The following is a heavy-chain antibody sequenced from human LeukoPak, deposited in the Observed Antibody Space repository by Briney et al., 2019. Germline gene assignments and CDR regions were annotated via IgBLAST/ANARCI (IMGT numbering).Heavy chain of an antibody. CDR2: ISHDGSNK. J-gene: IGHJ4*02. D-gene: IGHD6-13*01. Sequence: GGSLRLSCAASGFTFSSYGMHWVRQAPGKGLEWVAVISHDGSNKYYADSVKGRFTISRDNSKNTLYLQMNSLRAEDTAVYYCAKGSISSSWYWWSDWGQGTLVTVSS. V-gene: IGHV3-30*18. CDR3: AKGSISSSWYWWSD. CDR1: GFTFSSYG.